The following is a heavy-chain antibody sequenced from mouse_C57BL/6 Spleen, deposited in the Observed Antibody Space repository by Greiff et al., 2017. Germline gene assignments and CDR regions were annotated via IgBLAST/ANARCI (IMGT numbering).Heavy chain of an antibody. CDR1: GYAFSGSW. J-gene: IGHJ2*01. V-gene: IGHV1-82*01. Sequence: QVQLQQSGPELVKPGASVKISCKASGYAFSGSWMNWVKQRPGKGLEWIGRIYPGDGDTNYNGKFKGKATLTADKSSSTAYMQRSSLTSEDSAVYFCARDYGSSYDFDDWGQGTTLTVSS. CDR2: IYPGDGDT. CDR3: ARDYGSSYDFDD. D-gene: IGHD1-1*01.